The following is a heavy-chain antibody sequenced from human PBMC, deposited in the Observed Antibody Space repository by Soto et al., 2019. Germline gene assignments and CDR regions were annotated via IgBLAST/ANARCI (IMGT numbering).Heavy chain of an antibody. CDR2: ISGRSGVP. CDR1: GLTLRSYA. D-gene: IGHD3-16*01. J-gene: IGHJ5*02. CDR3: AKGGPFTGGFDP. Sequence: EGQLLQSGGDLVQPGGSLRLSCAGSGLTLRSYAMTWIRQTPEKGLEWVSPISGRSGVPSYADSVNGRFTVSRDNSKKTLYLQMNSLRPDDTAIYYCAKGGPFTGGFDPWGQGTLVTVAS. V-gene: IGHV3-23*01.